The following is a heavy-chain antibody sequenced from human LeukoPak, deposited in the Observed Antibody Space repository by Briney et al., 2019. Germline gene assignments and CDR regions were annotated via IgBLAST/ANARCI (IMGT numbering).Heavy chain of an antibody. CDR1: GGSISTYY. V-gene: IGHV4-59*01. D-gene: IGHD1-26*01. J-gene: IGHJ4*02. CDR3: ARGIYYYYFDY. CDR2: IYYSGST. Sequence: SETLSLTCTVSGGSISTYYWSWIRQHPGKGLEWIGYIYYSGSTNYNPSLKSRVTISVDTSKNQFSLKLRTVTAADTAVYYCARGIYYYYFDYWGQGTLVTVSS.